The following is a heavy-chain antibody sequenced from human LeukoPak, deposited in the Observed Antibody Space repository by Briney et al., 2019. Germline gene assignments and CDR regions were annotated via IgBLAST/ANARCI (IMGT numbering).Heavy chain of an antibody. Sequence: SSETLSLTCAVSGYSISSGYYWGWIRQPPGKGLEWIGSIYHSGSTYYNPSLKSRVTISVDTSKNQFSLKLSSVTAADTAVYYCAGQYCSGGSCYIGYWGQGTLVTVSS. CDR2: IYHSGST. D-gene: IGHD2-15*01. J-gene: IGHJ4*02. V-gene: IGHV4-38-2*01. CDR1: GYSISSGYY. CDR3: AGQYCSGGSCYIGY.